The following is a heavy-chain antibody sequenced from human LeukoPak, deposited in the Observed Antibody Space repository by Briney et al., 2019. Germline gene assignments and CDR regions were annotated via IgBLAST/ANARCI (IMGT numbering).Heavy chain of an antibody. Sequence: PSETLSLTCTFSGGSISSYYWSWIRQPAGKGLEWIGRIHTSGSTNYNPSLKSRVTMSVDTSKNQFSLKVSSVTAADTAVYYCARDRYYYDSSGYYYFDYWGQGTLVTVSS. CDR2: IHTSGST. CDR1: GGSISSYY. D-gene: IGHD3-22*01. CDR3: ARDRYYYDSSGYYYFDY. J-gene: IGHJ4*02. V-gene: IGHV4-4*07.